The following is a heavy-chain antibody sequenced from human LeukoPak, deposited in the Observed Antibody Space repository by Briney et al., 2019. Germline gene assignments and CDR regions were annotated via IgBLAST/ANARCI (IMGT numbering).Heavy chain of an antibody. CDR3: AKDIRAKDIVVVPAAIEN. CDR2: ISYDGSNK. J-gene: IGHJ4*02. D-gene: IGHD2-2*01. Sequence: GGSLRLSCAASGFTFSSYAMHWVRQAPGKGLEWVAVISYDGSNKYYADSVKGRFTISRDNSKNTLYLQMNSLRVEDTAVYYCAKDIRAKDIVVVPAAIENWGQGTLVTVSS. CDR1: GFTFSSYA. V-gene: IGHV3-30-3*01.